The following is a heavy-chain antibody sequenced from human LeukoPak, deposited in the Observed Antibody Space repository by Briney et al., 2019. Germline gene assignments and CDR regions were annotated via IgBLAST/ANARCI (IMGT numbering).Heavy chain of an antibody. J-gene: IGHJ6*03. Sequence: PSETLSLTCAVYGGSFSGYYWSWIRQPPGKGLEWIGEINHSGSTNYNPSLKGRVTISVDTSKNQFSLKLSSVTAADTAVYYCARRLPHSYYYYMDVWGKGTTVTISS. CDR3: ARRLPHSYYYYMDV. D-gene: IGHD6-25*01. CDR2: INHSGST. V-gene: IGHV4-34*01. CDR1: GGSFSGYY.